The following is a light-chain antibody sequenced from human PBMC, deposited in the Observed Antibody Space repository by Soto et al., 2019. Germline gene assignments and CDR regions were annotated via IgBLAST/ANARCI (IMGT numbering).Light chain of an antibody. CDR3: CSYAGSSTLYV. J-gene: IGLJ1*01. V-gene: IGLV2-23*01. Sequence: QSALTQPASVSGSPGQSITISCTGTSSDVGSYNLVSWYQQHPGKAPKLMIYEGSKRPSGVSNRFSGFKSGNTASLTISGLQDEDEADYYCCSYAGSSTLYVFGTGTKLTVL. CDR1: SSDVGSYNL. CDR2: EGS.